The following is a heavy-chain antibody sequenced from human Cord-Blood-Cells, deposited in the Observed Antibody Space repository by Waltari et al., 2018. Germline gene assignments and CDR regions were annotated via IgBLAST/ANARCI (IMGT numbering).Heavy chain of an antibody. J-gene: IGHJ4*02. CDR2: INHSGST. CDR1: GGSFSGYY. V-gene: IGHV4-34*01. CDR3: AIYKVDSGSYFDY. Sequence: QVQLQQWGAGLLKPSETLSLPCAVYGGSFSGYYWSWIRQPPGKGLEWIGEINHSGSTNATPSLKSLVIISVDTSKNQFSLKLSSVTAADTAVYYCAIYKVDSGSYFDYWGQGTLVTVSS. D-gene: IGHD1-26*01.